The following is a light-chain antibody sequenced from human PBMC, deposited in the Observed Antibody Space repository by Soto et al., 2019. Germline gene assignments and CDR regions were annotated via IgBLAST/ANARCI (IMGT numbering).Light chain of an antibody. CDR1: SSDVGGYNY. J-gene: IGLJ1*01. CDR2: EVS. CDR3: SSYRSSSTRV. V-gene: IGLV2-14*01. Sequence: QSVLTQPASVSGSPGQSVTISCTGTSSDVGGYNYVSWNQQYPGKARKLMIYEVSNRPSGVSNRFSGSKSGNTASLTISGLLAEDEADYYCSSYRSSSTRVFGTGTKVNVL.